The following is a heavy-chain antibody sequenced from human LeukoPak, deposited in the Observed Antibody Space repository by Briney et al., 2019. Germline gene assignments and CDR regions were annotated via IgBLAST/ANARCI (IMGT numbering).Heavy chain of an antibody. CDR3: AKISSSDPKIAVAGTDFDY. CDR1: GFTFSSYA. CDR2: ISGSGGST. Sequence: PGGSLSLSCAASGFTFSSYAMSWVRQAPGKALEWFSAISGSGGSTYYAASVKRRFTISRDNSKNTLYLQMTSLRAEDTAVYYCAKISSSDPKIAVAGTDFDYWGQGTLVTVSS. D-gene: IGHD6-19*01. V-gene: IGHV3-23*01. J-gene: IGHJ4*02.